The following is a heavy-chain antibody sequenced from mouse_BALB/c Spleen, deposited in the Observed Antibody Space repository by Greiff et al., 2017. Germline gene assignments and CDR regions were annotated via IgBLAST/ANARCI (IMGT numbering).Heavy chain of an antibody. D-gene: IGHD1-3*01. J-gene: IGHJ4*01. CDR3: STNPNSGYLYAMDY. CDR2: IWSDGST. CDR1: GFSLTSYG. Sequence: QVQLQQSGPDLVAPSQCLSISCTASGFSLTSYGVHWVRQTPGKGLEWLVVIWSDGSTTYNSALISRLCISTDNTTSQVFLKMNSLRTDDTAMYYCSTNPNSGYLYAMDYWGQGTSVTVSS. V-gene: IGHV2-6-2*01.